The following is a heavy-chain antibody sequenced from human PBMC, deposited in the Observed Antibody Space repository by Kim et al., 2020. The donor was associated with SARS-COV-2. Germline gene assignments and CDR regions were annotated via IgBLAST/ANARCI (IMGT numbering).Heavy chain of an antibody. J-gene: IGHJ4*02. V-gene: IGHV1-24*01. CDR1: GYTLTELS. Sequence: ASVKVSCKVSGYTLTELSMHWVRQAPGKGLEWMGGFDPEDGETIYAQKFQGRVTMTEDTSTDTAYMELSSLRSEDTAVYYCATDPSSYYYDSSGYSSPYYFDYWGQGTLVTVSS. D-gene: IGHD3-22*01. CDR3: ATDPSSYYYDSSGYSSPYYFDY. CDR2: FDPEDGET.